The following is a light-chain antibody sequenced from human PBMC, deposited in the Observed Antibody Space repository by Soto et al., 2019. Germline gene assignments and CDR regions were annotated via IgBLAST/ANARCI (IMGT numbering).Light chain of an antibody. CDR2: GAS. CDR1: QSVSSSY. J-gene: IGKJ5*01. CDR3: QQYGSSPVT. V-gene: IGKV3-20*01. Sequence: EIVLTQSPGTLSLSPGERATLSCRASQSVSSSYLAWYQQKPGQAPRLLIYGASSRATGIPDRFSGSGSGTDFTLTISRLEPEDFAVYYGQQYGSSPVTFGQGARRRL.